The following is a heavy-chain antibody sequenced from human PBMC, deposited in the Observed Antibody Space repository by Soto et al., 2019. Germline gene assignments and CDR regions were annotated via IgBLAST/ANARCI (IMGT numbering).Heavy chain of an antibody. J-gene: IGHJ4*02. D-gene: IGHD4-17*01. CDR1: GFTFTSYD. CDR2: VNPNSGNT. Sequence: VQLLQSGAEVKKPGASVKVSCKTSGFTFTSYDINWVRQDTGQGLEWMGWVNPNSGNTDYAQKFQGRVTITRNTSITTAYMELSSLRSEDTAVYYCARVPFVNFGDSVPFDYWGQGTLVTVSS. V-gene: IGHV1-8*01. CDR3: ARVPFVNFGDSVPFDY.